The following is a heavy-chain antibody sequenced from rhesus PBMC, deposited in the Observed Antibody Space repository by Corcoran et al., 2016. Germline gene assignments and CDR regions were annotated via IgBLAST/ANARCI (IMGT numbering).Heavy chain of an antibody. CDR3: AREYCSGGGCYEGWYGLDS. V-gene: IGHV4S2*01. CDR1: GASISSNY. J-gene: IGHJ6*01. CDR2: IYGRGGST. D-gene: IGHD2-8*01. Sequence: QVQLQESGPGLVKPSETLPLTCAASGASISSNYWSWIRQAPGKGLGWIGRIYGRGGSTDSNPSLKSRVTISIDTSKNQFSLKLSSVTAADTAVYYCAREYCSGGGCYEGWYGLDSWGQRVVVTVSS.